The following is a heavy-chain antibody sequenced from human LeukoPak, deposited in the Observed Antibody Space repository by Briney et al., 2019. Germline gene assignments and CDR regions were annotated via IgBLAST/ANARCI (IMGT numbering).Heavy chain of an antibody. Sequence: QAGGSLRLSCEGSAFIFSGHWMNWVRQTPGKGLEWVANIKRDESEKSYVDSVKGRFTISRDNGKNSLYLQMNSLRGEDTAVYYCARERRIVEKSFDYWGQGTLVTVSS. CDR1: AFIFSGHW. CDR3: ARERRIVEKSFDY. CDR2: IKRDESEK. V-gene: IGHV3-7*03. D-gene: IGHD1-26*01. J-gene: IGHJ4*02.